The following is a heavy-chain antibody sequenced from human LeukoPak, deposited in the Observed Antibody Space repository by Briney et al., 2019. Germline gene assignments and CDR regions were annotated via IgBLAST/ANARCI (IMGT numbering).Heavy chain of an antibody. CDR3: AREKPSITMVRGDIFDY. Sequence: ASVKVSCKASGYTFTGYYMHWVRQAPGQGVEWMVWINPNSGGTNYAQKFQGRVTMTRDTSISTAYMELSRPRSDDTAVYYCAREKPSITMVRGDIFDYWGQGTLVTVSS. D-gene: IGHD3-10*01. CDR2: INPNSGGT. CDR1: GYTFTGYY. J-gene: IGHJ4*02. V-gene: IGHV1-2*02.